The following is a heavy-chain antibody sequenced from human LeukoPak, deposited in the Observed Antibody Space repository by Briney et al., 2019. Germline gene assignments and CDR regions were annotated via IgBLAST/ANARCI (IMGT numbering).Heavy chain of an antibody. CDR2: ISSSSSYI. CDR1: GFTFSSDS. J-gene: IGHJ4*02. Sequence: GGSLRLSCAASGFTFSSDSMNWVRQAPGKGLEWVSSISSSSSYIYYADSVKGRFTISRDNAKNSLYLQMNSLRAEDTAVYYCAKDVGAYIPNYYFDYWGQGTLVTVSS. D-gene: IGHD1-1*01. V-gene: IGHV3-21*01. CDR3: AKDVGAYIPNYYFDY.